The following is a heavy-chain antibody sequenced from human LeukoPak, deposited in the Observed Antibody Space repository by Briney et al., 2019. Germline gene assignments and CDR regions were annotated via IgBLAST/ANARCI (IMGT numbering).Heavy chain of an antibody. Sequence: ASVKVSCKAPGYTFTGYYMHWVRQAPGQGLEWMGWINPNSGGTNYAQKFQGRVTMTRDTSISTAYMELSRLRSDDTAVYYCARVHYYDSSGYYYDFDYWGQGTLVTVSS. CDR2: INPNSGGT. D-gene: IGHD3-22*01. J-gene: IGHJ4*02. CDR1: GYTFTGYY. CDR3: ARVHYYDSSGYYYDFDY. V-gene: IGHV1-2*02.